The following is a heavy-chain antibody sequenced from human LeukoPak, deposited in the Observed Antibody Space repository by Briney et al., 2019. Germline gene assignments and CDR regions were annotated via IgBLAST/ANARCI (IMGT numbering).Heavy chain of an antibody. V-gene: IGHV4-31*03. CDR1: GGSISSGGYY. J-gene: IGHJ5*02. Sequence: SETLSLTCTVSGGSISSGGYYWSWIRQHPGKGLEWIGYIYYSGSAYYNPSLKSRVTISVDTSKNQFSLKLSSVTAADTAVYYCARAKGSGYNHWGQGTLVTVSS. D-gene: IGHD3-3*01. CDR2: IYYSGSA. CDR3: ARAKGSGYNH.